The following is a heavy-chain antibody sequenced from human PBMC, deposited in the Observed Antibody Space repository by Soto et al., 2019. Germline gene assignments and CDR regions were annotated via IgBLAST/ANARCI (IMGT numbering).Heavy chain of an antibody. CDR1: GGSISSYY. CDR3: ARTKHCSSTSCYAYYYYMDV. V-gene: IGHV4-59*01. CDR2: IYYSGST. D-gene: IGHD2-2*01. Sequence: PSETLSLTCTVSGGSISSYYWSWIRQPPGKGLEWIGYIYYSGSTNYNPSLKSRVTISVDTSKNQFSLKLSSVTAADTAVYYCARTKHCSSTSCYAYYYYMDVWGKGTTVTVSS. J-gene: IGHJ6*03.